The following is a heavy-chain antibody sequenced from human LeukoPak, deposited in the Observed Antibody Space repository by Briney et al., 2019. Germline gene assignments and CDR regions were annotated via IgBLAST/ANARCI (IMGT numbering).Heavy chain of an antibody. J-gene: IGHJ4*02. CDR2: IFPGDSDT. Sequence: GESLKISCKASGYSFTSKWIVWVRQMPGKGLEWMGIIFPGDSDTRYNPSFQGQVTISADKSITTAYLQWSSLKASDTAMYYWARPERQWLAVWGQGTLVTVSS. V-gene: IGHV5-51*01. CDR1: GYSFTSKW. D-gene: IGHD6-19*01. CDR3: ARPERQWLAV.